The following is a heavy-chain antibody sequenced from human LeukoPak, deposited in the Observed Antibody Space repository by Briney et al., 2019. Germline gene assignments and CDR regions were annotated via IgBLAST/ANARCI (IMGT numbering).Heavy chain of an antibody. V-gene: IGHV1-18*01. D-gene: IGHD3-22*01. Sequence: GASVTVSCKASGYTFTSYGISWVRQAPGQGLEWMGWISAYNGNTNYAQKLQGKVTMTTDTSTSTAYMELRSLRSDDTAVYYCARTDIYDSSGPVGYWGQGTLVTVSS. CDR2: ISAYNGNT. CDR3: ARTDIYDSSGPVGY. J-gene: IGHJ4*02. CDR1: GYTFTSYG.